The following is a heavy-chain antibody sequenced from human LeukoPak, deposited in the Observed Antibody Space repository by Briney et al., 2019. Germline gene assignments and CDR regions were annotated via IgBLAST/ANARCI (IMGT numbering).Heavy chain of an antibody. CDR3: ARVRSGRPDY. CDR2: IYYSGST. V-gene: IGHV4-61*08. D-gene: IGHD1-26*01. Sequence: SQTLSLTCTVSGGSISSGGYYWSWIRQPPGKGLEWIGYIYYSGSTNYNPSLKSRVTISVDTSKNQFSLKLSSVTAADTAVYYCARVRSGRPDYWGQGTLVTVSS. CDR1: GGSISSGGYY. J-gene: IGHJ4*02.